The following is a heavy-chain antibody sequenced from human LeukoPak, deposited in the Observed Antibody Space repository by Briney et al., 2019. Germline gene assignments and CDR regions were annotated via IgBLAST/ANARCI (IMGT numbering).Heavy chain of an antibody. CDR3: AREFYDISAGYSAQGDVFDV. D-gene: IGHD3-9*01. CDR1: GGSISNSTNF. CDR2: LYHSGRT. J-gene: IGHJ3*01. Sequence: SETLSLTCTVSGGSISNSTNFWGWIRQPPGKEMEWIGSLYHSGRTYYNPSLKSRVTISEDSSMNQISLKMTSVTVADTAVYYCAREFYDISAGYSAQGDVFDVWGQGTVVTVSS. V-gene: IGHV4-39*07.